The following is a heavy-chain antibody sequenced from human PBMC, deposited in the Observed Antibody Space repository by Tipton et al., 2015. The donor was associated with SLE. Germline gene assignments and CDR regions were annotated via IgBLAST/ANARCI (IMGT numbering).Heavy chain of an antibody. CDR2: INPAGGTT. CDR3: ARGGAFDY. J-gene: IGHJ4*02. V-gene: IGHV1-46*01. CDR1: GYTFTSSF. D-gene: IGHD3-16*01. Sequence: QLVQSGPEVKKPGASVKVSCKASGYTFTSSFIHWVRQAPGQGLEWMGIINPAGGTTIYAQKFQGRVTVTSDTSTSTVYMDLSSLRSGDTAVYYCARGGAFDYWGQGTLVTVSS.